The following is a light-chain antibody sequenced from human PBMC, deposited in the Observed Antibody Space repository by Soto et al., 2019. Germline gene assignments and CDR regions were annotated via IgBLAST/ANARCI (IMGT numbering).Light chain of an antibody. J-gene: IGLJ2*01. CDR3: SSFAGNNNLV. CDR1: SSDVGGYNY. CDR2: EVS. Sequence: QSALTQPPSASGSPGQSVTIACTGTSSDVGGYNYVSWYQQHPGKAPTLMISEVSKRPSGVPDSFSGSKSGNTASLTVSGIKSEDEADYYCSSFAGNNNLVFGGGTKLTVL. V-gene: IGLV2-8*01.